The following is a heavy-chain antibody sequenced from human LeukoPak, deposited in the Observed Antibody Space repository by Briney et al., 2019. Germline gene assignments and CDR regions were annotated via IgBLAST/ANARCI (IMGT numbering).Heavy chain of an antibody. CDR1: GFTFSSYE. CDR2: ISSSGSTI. Sequence: PGGSLRLSCAASGFTFSSYEMNWVRQAPGKGLEWVSYISSSGSTIYYADSVKGRFTISRDNAKNSLYLQMNSLRAEDTAVYYCANNPWQWPRIWGQGTLVTVSS. V-gene: IGHV3-48*03. J-gene: IGHJ4*02. CDR3: ANNPWQWPRI. D-gene: IGHD6-19*01.